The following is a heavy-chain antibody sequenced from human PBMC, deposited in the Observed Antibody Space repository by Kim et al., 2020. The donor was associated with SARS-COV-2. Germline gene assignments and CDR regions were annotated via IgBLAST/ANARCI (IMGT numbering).Heavy chain of an antibody. V-gene: IGHV3-11*03. D-gene: IGHD1-26*01. J-gene: IGHJ4*02. CDR3: ARGLRGATTPFDY. Sequence: YAESVKCPFTISRDNATNSPYLQMNSLRAEDTPVYYCARGLRGATTPFDYWGQGTLVTVSS.